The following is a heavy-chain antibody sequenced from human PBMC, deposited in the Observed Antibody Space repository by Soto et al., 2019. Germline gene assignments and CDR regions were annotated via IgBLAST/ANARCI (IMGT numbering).Heavy chain of an antibody. CDR3: ARDKPPDRYYYYGMDV. Sequence: SVKVSCKXSGGTFSSYAISWVRQAPGQGLEWMGGIIPIFGTANYAQKFQGRVTITADESTSTAYMELSSLRSEDTAVYYCARDKPPDRYYYYGMDVWGQGTTVTVSS. V-gene: IGHV1-69*13. D-gene: IGHD3-22*01. J-gene: IGHJ6*02. CDR1: GGTFSSYA. CDR2: IIPIFGTA.